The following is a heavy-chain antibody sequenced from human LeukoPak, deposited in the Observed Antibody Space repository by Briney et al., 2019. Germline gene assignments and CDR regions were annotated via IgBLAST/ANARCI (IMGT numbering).Heavy chain of an antibody. CDR3: AKEGGFVDYYDSSGYDTEYFQH. J-gene: IGHJ1*01. CDR2: ISGSGGST. D-gene: IGHD3-22*01. V-gene: IGHV3-23*01. Sequence: PGGSLRLSCAASGFTFSSYAMSWVRQAPGKGLEWVSAISGSGGSTYYADSVKGRFTISRDNSKNTLYLQMNSLRAEDTAVYYCAKEGGFVDYYDSSGYDTEYFQHWGQGTLVTVSS. CDR1: GFTFSSYA.